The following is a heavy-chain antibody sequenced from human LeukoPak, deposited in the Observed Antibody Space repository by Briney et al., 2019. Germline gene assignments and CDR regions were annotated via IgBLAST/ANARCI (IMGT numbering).Heavy chain of an antibody. Sequence: GASVKVSCKASGYTSTSYGISWVRQAPGQGLEWMGWISAYNGNTNYAQKLQGRVTMTRDTSTSTVYMELSSLRSEDTAVYYCARRGGVAGPFDYWGQGTLVTVSS. CDR1: GYTSTSYG. CDR2: ISAYNGNT. V-gene: IGHV1-18*01. D-gene: IGHD6-19*01. CDR3: ARRGGVAGPFDY. J-gene: IGHJ4*02.